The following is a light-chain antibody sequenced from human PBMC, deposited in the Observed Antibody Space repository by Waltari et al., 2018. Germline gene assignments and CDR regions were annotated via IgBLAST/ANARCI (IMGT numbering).Light chain of an antibody. CDR3: QQRSVWPVT. CDR2: EAS. CDR1: QSVSRS. V-gene: IGKV3-11*02. Sequence: EIVLTQSPATLSLSPGERVTLSCRASQSVSRSLGWFLQKPGQAPKLLIYEASNRAPGLPGSFSGSGFGRDFTLTISSLEPEDFGVYYCQQRSVWPVTFGGGTKLEI. J-gene: IGKJ4*01.